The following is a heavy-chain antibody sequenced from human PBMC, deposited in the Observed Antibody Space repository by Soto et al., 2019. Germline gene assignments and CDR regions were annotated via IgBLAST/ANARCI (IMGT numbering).Heavy chain of an antibody. J-gene: IGHJ6*02. Sequence: QVQLVQSGAEVKKPGASVKVSCKASGYTFTSYGFSWVRQAPGQGLEWMGWISAYNGNTNYAQKLQGRVTMTTDTSTSTAYLELRSLRSDDTAVYYCARDWEVDTGVVSYNYGMDVWGQGTTVTVSS. CDR2: ISAYNGNT. D-gene: IGHD3-3*01. V-gene: IGHV1-18*01. CDR3: ARDWEVDTGVVSYNYGMDV. CDR1: GYTFTSYG.